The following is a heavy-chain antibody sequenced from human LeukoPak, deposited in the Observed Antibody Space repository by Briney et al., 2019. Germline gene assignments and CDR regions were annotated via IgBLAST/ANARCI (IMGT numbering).Heavy chain of an antibody. V-gene: IGHV3-30*04. CDR1: GFTFSSYA. J-gene: IGHJ4*02. CDR3: ARDYDDFWSVYAFDY. D-gene: IGHD3-3*01. CDR2: ISYDGSNK. Sequence: GGSLRLSCAASGFTFSSYAMHWVRQAPGKGLEWVAVISYDGSNKYYADSVKGRFTISRDNSKNTLYLQMNSLRAEGTAVYYCARDYDDFWSVYAFDYWGQGTLVTVSS.